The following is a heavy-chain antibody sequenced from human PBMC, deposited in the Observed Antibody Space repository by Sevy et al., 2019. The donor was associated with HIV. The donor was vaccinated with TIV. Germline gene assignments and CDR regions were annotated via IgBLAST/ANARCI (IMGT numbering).Heavy chain of an antibody. D-gene: IGHD3-3*01. CDR1: GFTFRSYS. V-gene: IGHV3-21*01. Sequence: GGSLRLSCAASGFTFRSYSMNWVRQAPGKGLEWLSSISDDSRYIYYSDSVKGRFTISRANAKSSLYLQMNSLRVEDTAIYYCARDFTIFGVVSWIDYWGHGNLVTVSS. CDR2: ISDDSRYI. J-gene: IGHJ4*01. CDR3: ARDFTIFGVVSWIDY.